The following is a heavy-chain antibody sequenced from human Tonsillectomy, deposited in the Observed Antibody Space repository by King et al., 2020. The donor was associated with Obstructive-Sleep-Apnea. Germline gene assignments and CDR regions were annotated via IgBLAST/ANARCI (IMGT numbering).Heavy chain of an antibody. CDR2: IYNSGST. J-gene: IGHJ4*02. CDR3: ASSLPYCGGDCFSNDF. CDR1: GGSISSYY. D-gene: IGHD2-21*02. V-gene: IGHV4-59*08. Sequence: QVQLQESGPGLVKPSETLSLTCSVSGGSISSYYWSWIRQPPGKGLEWIGYIYNSGSTKYNASLKSRVTISVDTSKNQFSLKLNSVTAADTAVYYCASSLPYCGGDCFSNDFWGQGTLVTVSS.